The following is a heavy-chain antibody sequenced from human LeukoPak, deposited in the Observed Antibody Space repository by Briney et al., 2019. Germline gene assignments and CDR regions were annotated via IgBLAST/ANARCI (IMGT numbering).Heavy chain of an antibody. Sequence: GGSLRLSCTASGFTFSRYEMNWVRQAPGKGLEWVSYISSSGSPIFYADSVEGRFTATTDNAKNSLYLQRSSRRAEYTTVYDWARTIAFWGQGTLVAVSS. J-gene: IGHJ4*02. CDR2: ISSSGSPI. CDR1: GFTFSRYE. V-gene: IGHV3-48*03. CDR3: ARTIAF.